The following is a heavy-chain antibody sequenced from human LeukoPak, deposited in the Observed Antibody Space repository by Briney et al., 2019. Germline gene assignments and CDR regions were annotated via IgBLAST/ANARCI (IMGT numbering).Heavy chain of an antibody. V-gene: IGHV1-69*04. CDR2: IIPILGIA. D-gene: IGHD2-15*01. Sequence: VASVKVSCKASGYTFTSYDINWVRQAPGQGLEWMGRIIPILGIANYAQKFQGRVTITADKSTSTAYMELSSLRSEDTAVYYCARDMGYCSGGSCRNWFDPWGQGTLVTVSS. CDR3: ARDMGYCSGGSCRNWFDP. J-gene: IGHJ5*02. CDR1: GYTFTSYD.